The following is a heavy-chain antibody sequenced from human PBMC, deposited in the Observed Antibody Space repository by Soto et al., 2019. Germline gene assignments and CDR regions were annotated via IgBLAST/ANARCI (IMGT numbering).Heavy chain of an antibody. V-gene: IGHV1-69*02. Sequence: QVQLVQSGAEVKKPGSSVKVSCKASGGTFSSYTISWVRQAPGQGLEWMGRIIPILGIANYAQKFQGRVTITADKSTSTAYMELSSLRSEDTAVYYCASSRDGYNGLYDYWGKGTLVTVSS. CDR3: ASSRDGYNGLYDY. CDR2: IIPILGIA. D-gene: IGHD5-12*01. CDR1: GGTFSSYT. J-gene: IGHJ4*02.